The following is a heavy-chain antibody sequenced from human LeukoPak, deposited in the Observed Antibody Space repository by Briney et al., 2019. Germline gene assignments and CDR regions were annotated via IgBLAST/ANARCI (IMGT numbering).Heavy chain of an antibody. J-gene: IGHJ6*02. Sequence: GGSLRLSCAASGFTFSDSWMSWVRQAPGKGLEWVANMNQDGSAKGYVDSVKGRFTISRDNARNSLYLQMSSLRPEDTAVYDCATYTHWVAGDVWGQGTTVPVSS. V-gene: IGHV3-7*01. CDR2: MNQDGSAK. CDR1: GFTFSDSW. D-gene: IGHD3-16*01. CDR3: ATYTHWVAGDV.